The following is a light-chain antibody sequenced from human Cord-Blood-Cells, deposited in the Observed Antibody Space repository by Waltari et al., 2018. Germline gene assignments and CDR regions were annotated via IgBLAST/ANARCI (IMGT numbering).Light chain of an antibody. CDR2: GAS. V-gene: IGKV3-20*01. Sequence: EIVLTQSPGTLSLSPGERSTLSCRASQSVSSSYLAWYQQKPGQAPRLLIDGASSRATGIPDRFSGSGSGTDFALTISRLEPEDCAVYYCQQYGSSPPGITFGQGTRLEIK. CDR1: QSVSSSY. CDR3: QQYGSSPPGIT. J-gene: IGKJ5*01.